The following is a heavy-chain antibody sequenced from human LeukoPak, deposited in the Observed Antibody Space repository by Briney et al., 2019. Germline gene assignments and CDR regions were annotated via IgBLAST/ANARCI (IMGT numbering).Heavy chain of an antibody. CDR1: GFTFRSYG. J-gene: IGHJ4*02. V-gene: IGHV3-30*18. CDR2: VAYGGNTK. D-gene: IGHD3-3*01. CDR3: AKEFASGYQDY. Sequence: GGSLRLSCAATGFTFRSYGMHWVRQAPGKGLEWVAVVAYGGNTKYYADSVKGRITIPRDNSKNTLYLQMNSLRAEDTAVYYCAKEFASGYQDYWGQGTLVTVSS.